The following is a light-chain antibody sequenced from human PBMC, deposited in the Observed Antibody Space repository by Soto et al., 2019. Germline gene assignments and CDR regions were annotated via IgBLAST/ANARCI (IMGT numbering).Light chain of an antibody. CDR3: HKYNHAPT. CDR2: ATS. V-gene: IGKV1-27*01. J-gene: IGKJ4*01. CDR1: QAISSY. Sequence: DIQLTQSPSSLSASVGDRVTITCRASQAISSYLAWYQQKPGKVPELLIYATSTLQSGAPSRFSGGGSGTDLTLTISSLQPEDVATYYCHKYNHAPTFGGGTKVEIK.